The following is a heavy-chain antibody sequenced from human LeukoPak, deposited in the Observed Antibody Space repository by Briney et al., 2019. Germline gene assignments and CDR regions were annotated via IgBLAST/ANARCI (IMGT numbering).Heavy chain of an antibody. CDR1: GFTFSSYD. Sequence: GGSLRLSCAASGFTFSSYDMHWVRQATGKGLEWVSAIGTAGDTYYPGSVKGRFTISRENAKNSLYLRMNSLRAGDTAVYYCARDGVAAAGTVYWGQGTLVTVSS. J-gene: IGHJ4*02. CDR2: IGTAGDT. V-gene: IGHV3-13*01. CDR3: ARDGVAAAGTVY. D-gene: IGHD6-13*01.